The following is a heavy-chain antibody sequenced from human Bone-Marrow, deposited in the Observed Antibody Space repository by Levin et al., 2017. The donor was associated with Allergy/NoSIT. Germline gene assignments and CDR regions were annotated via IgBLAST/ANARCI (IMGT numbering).Heavy chain of an antibody. Sequence: AGGSLRLSCTTSGFIFSTFWMSWVRQAPGKGPEWVATIQQDGTEINYLTSVKGRFTISRDNAKNSLYLQMNSLRIEDTAVYYCVRDSPNLWVILGYGMEVWGQGTTVTVSS. CDR1: GFIFSTFW. V-gene: IGHV3-7*01. D-gene: IGHD2-21*01. J-gene: IGHJ6*02. CDR2: IQQDGTEI. CDR3: VRDSPNLWVILGYGMEV.